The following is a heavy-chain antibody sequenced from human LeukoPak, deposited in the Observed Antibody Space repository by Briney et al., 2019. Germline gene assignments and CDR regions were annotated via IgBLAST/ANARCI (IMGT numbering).Heavy chain of an antibody. J-gene: IGHJ4*02. CDR3: ARDDPRITIFGVVISPFDY. CDR2: ISAYNGNT. Sequence: ASVKVSCKASGYTFTSYGISWVRQAPGQGLEWMGWISAYNGNTNYAQKLQGRVTMTTDTSKSTAYMELRSLRSDDTAVYYCARDDPRITIFGVVISPFDYWGQGTLVTVSS. CDR1: GYTFTSYG. D-gene: IGHD3-3*01. V-gene: IGHV1-18*01.